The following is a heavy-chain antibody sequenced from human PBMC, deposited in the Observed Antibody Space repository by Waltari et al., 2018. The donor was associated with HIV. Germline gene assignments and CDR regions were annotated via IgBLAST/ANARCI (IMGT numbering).Heavy chain of an antibody. J-gene: IGHJ6*02. Sequence: QVQLQQWGTGLLKPSGTLSLRCAIYGTSFSGYYWSWIRQSPALGLEWIGEVSHSGDTNYNPSFAGRVSISADISKNQLSLNLTSLTAATTASMELNSLRSEDTAVYYCAREMSLIRVIAVAMDVWGQGTTVTVSS. V-gene: IGHV4-34*03. CDR1: GTSFSGYY. D-gene: IGHD6-19*01. CDR2: VSHSGDT. CDR3: NSLRSEDTAVYYCAREMSLIRVIAVAMDV.